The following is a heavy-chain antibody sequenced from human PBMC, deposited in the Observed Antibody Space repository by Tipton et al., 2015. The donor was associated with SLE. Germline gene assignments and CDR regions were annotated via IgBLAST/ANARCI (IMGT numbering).Heavy chain of an antibody. CDR3: AGEGGAFDI. CDR2: IYYSGST. V-gene: IGHV4-59*12. J-gene: IGHJ3*02. CDR1: GGSISSYY. D-gene: IGHD3-16*01. Sequence: TLSLTCTVSGGSISSYYWSWIRQPPGKGLEWIGYIYYSGSTNYNPSLKSRVTISVDTSKNQFSLKLSSVTAADTAVYYCAGEGGAFDIWGQGTMVTVSS.